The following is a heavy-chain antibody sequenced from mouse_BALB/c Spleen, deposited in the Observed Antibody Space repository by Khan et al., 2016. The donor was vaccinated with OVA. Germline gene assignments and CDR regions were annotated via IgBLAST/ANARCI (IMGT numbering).Heavy chain of an antibody. CDR1: GLTIKDNY. CDR3: ARMVRK. J-gene: IGHJ2*01. CDR2: IDPTNGDT. V-gene: IGHV14-3*02. D-gene: IGHD1-1*02. Sequence: VQLQQSGAELVKSGATVKLSCTASGLTIKDNYMHWLKQWHEKGLEWIGRIDPTNGDTNYDPEFQGKATITADTSSNTAYMQLSSLTSEDTAVYYGARMVRKWGEGTTLTVSS.